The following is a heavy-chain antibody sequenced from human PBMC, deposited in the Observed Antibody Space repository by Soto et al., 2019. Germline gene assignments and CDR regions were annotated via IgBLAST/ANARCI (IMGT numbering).Heavy chain of an antibody. CDR1: GFPFINAC. J-gene: IGHJ6*02. CDR3: ARAAYSTSPYHYGLDV. CDR2: IWYDGSNQ. V-gene: IGHV3-33*08. D-gene: IGHD6-6*01. Sequence: GGSLRLSFIPSGFPFINACLTWSRQAPSKGLEWVAVIWYDGSNQHYVDSVKGRFTISRDNSKKTLYLQMDSLRAEDTAVYYCARAAYSTSPYHYGLDVWGQGTTVTVSS.